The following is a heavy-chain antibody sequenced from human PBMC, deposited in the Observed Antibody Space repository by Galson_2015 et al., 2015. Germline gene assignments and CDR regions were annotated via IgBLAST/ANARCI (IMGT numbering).Heavy chain of an antibody. CDR3: ARGLWGGFDP. CDR1: GYTFTSYA. J-gene: IGHJ5*02. CDR2: ISYDGSNK. Sequence: SCKASGYTFTSYAMHWVRQAPGKGLEWVAVISYDGSNKYYADSVKGRFTISRDNSKNTLYLQMNSLRAEDTAVYYCARGLWGGFDPWGQGTLVTVSS. D-gene: IGHD2-21*01. V-gene: IGHV3-30-3*01.